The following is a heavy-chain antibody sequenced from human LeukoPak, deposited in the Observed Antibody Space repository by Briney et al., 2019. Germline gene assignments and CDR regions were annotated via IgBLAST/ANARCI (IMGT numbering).Heavy chain of an antibody. Sequence: GGSLRLSCAASGFTLSSYGMHWVRQAPGKGLEWVAFIRYDGSNKYYADSVKGRFTISRDNSKNTLYLQMNSLRAEGTAVYYCAREDIVVVPAAPGNAFDIWGQGTMVTVSS. CDR1: GFTLSSYG. D-gene: IGHD2-2*01. V-gene: IGHV3-30*02. CDR2: IRYDGSNK. J-gene: IGHJ3*02. CDR3: AREDIVVVPAAPGNAFDI.